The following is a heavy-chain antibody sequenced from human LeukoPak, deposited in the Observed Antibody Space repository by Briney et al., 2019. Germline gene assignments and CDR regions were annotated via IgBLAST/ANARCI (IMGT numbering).Heavy chain of an antibody. V-gene: IGHV4-34*01. CDR2: INHSGGT. J-gene: IGHJ4*02. CDR1: GGSLSGYY. Sequence: SETLSLTCAVYGGSLSGYYWSWIRQPPGKGLEWIGEINHSGGTNYNPSLRSRVTISVDTSKNQFSLKLSSVTAADTAVYYCARAPYCGGDCSYNFDYWGQGTLVTVSS. D-gene: IGHD2-21*02. CDR3: ARAPYCGGDCSYNFDY.